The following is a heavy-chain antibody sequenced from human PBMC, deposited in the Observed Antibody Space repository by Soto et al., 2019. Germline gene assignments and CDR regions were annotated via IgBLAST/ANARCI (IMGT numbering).Heavy chain of an antibody. CDR3: ARGDIVVVPAANPGPYDAFDI. Sequence: SETLSLTCTVSGVSISSGVYYWSWIRQHPGKGLEWIGYIYYSGSTYYNPSLKSRVTISVDTSKNQFSLKLSSVTAADTAVYYCARGDIVVVPAANPGPYDAFDIWGQGTMVTVSS. D-gene: IGHD2-2*01. CDR1: GVSISSGVYY. CDR2: IYYSGST. V-gene: IGHV4-31*03. J-gene: IGHJ3*02.